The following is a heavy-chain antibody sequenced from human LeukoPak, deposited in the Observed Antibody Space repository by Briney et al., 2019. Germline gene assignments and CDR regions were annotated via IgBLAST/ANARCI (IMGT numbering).Heavy chain of an antibody. V-gene: IGHV4-4*02. Sequence: SETLSLTCAVSGGSISSSNWWSWVRQPPGKGLEWIGEIYHSGSTNYNPSLKSRVTISVDKSKNQFSLKLSSVTAADTAVYYCATRYDYYDSSGYSWFDPWGQGTLVTVSS. CDR1: GGSISSSNW. CDR3: ATRYDYYDSSGYSWFDP. CDR2: IYHSGST. J-gene: IGHJ5*02. D-gene: IGHD3-22*01.